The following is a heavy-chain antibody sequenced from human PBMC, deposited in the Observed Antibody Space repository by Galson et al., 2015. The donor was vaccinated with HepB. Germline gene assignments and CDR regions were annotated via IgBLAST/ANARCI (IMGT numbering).Heavy chain of an antibody. D-gene: IGHD1-26*01. V-gene: IGHV3-30-3*01. CDR1: GFIFSNYA. CDR3: ARGRGTGSFLIDF. CDR2: ISHDGSWQ. Sequence: SLRLSCAASGFIFSNYAMHWVRQAPGKGLEWVAVISHDGSWQFQADSVKGRITISRDNSKDTLYLQMNSPTTEDTAVFYCARGRGTGSFLIDFWGQGTLVTVSS. J-gene: IGHJ4*02.